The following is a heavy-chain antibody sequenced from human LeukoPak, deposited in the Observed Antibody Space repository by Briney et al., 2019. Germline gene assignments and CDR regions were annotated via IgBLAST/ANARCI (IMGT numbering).Heavy chain of an antibody. J-gene: IGHJ4*02. CDR2: INHSGST. CDR3: ARGRSSGWPYPYFDY. CDR1: GGSFSGYY. Sequence: SETLSLTCAVYGGSFSGYYWSWIRQPPGKGLEWIGEINHSGSTNYNPSLKSRVTISVDTSKNQFSLKLSSVTAADTAVYYCARGRSSGWPYPYFDYWGQGTLVTVSS. D-gene: IGHD6-19*01. V-gene: IGHV4-34*01.